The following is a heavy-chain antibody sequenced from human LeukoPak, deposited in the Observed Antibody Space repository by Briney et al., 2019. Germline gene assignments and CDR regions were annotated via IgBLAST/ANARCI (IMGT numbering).Heavy chain of an antibody. CDR1: GFTFEKYV. CDR2: IYGSGVSI. V-gene: IGHV3-23*01. J-gene: IGHJ4*02. Sequence: GGSLRLSCVASGFTFEKYVMNWVRQAPGKGLEWLATIYGSGVSISYADSVKGRFTISRDNSNNTLYLQMNSLRVEDTAMYFCAKDLGWELPTEAYWGQGILVTVSS. D-gene: IGHD1-26*01. CDR3: AKDLGWELPTEAY.